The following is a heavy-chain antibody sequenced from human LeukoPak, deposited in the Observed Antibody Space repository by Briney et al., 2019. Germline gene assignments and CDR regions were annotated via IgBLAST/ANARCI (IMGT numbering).Heavy chain of an antibody. D-gene: IGHD3-22*01. CDR1: GFTFSSCG. CDR3: AKVNYYDSSGYYDY. V-gene: IGHV3-23*01. Sequence: PGGSLRLSCATSGFTFSSCGMSWVRQAPGKGLEWVSSFSGSGGYTYYANSVKGRFTISRDNSRDTLYLQMNSLRVEDTAVYYCAKVNYYDSSGYYDYWGQGTLVTVSS. CDR2: FSGSGGYT. J-gene: IGHJ4*02.